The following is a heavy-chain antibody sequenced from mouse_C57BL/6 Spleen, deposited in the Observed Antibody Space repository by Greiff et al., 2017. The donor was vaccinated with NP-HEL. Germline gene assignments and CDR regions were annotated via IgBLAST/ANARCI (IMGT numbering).Heavy chain of an antibody. D-gene: IGHD1-1*01. CDR2: IHPNSGST. V-gene: IGHV1-64*01. J-gene: IGHJ1*03. Sequence: QVQLQQPGAELVKPGASVKLSCKASGYTFTSYWMHWVKQRPGQGLEWIGMIHPNSGSTNYNEKFKSKATLTVDKSSSTAYMQLSSLTSEDSAVYYWASRDYGSSWYFDVWGTGTTVTVSS. CDR3: ASRDYGSSWYFDV. CDR1: GYTFTSYW.